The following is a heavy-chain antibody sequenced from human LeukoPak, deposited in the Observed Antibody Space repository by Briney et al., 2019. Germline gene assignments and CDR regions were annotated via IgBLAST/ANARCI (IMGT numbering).Heavy chain of an antibody. CDR2: INHSGST. V-gene: IGHV4-34*01. D-gene: IGHD1-26*01. J-gene: IGHJ3*02. Sequence: SETLSLTCAVYGGSFSGYYWSWIRQPPGKGLEWIGEINHSGSTNYNPSLKSRVTISVDTSKNQFSLKLSSVTALDTAVYYCARSGPRADAFDIWGQGTMVTVSS. CDR1: GGSFSGYY. CDR3: ARSGPRADAFDI.